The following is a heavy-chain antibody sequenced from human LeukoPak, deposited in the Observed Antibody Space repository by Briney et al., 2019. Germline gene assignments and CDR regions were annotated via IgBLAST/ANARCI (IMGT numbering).Heavy chain of an antibody. J-gene: IGHJ5*01. CDR1: RFTVSTNY. D-gene: IGHD2-2*01. CDR3: AKEPREYCSSTSCPNWFDS. CDR2: IYSGGTT. V-gene: IGHV3-53*01. Sequence: GGSLRLSCAASRFTVSTNYMSWVRQAPGKGLEWVSVIYSGGTTFYADSVKGRFTISRDNSKNTLYLQMSSLRAEDTALYYCAKEPREYCSSTSCPNWFDSWGQGTLVTVSS.